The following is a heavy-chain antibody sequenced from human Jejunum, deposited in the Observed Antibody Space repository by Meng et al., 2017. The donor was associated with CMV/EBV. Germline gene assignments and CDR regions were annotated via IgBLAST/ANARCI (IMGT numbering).Heavy chain of an antibody. J-gene: IGHJ4*02. CDR3: TTLVPPNDY. CDR2: IKSKTDGGTT. V-gene: IGHV3-15*07. Sequence: LSCAASHFTITKSWVNWVRQAPRKGLKWVGHIKSKTDGGTTEYAALVKGRFTISRDDSKNTLYLQMNSLKSEDTAVYYCTTLVPPNDYWGQGTLVTVSS. CDR1: HFTITKSW.